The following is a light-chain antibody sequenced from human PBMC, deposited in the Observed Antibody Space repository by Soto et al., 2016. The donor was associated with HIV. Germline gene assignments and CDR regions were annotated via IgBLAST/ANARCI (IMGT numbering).Light chain of an antibody. CDR1: QSTGRF. CDR3: QQSYNTPRS. Sequence: DIQMTQSPSSLSASIGDRVTITCRASQSTGRFLNWYQQISGKAPNLLIYDASTLQSGVPSRFSGSGSGTDFTLIISSLQPEDFATYYCQQSYNTPRSFGQGTMVEIK. CDR2: DAS. J-gene: IGKJ1*01. V-gene: IGKV1-39*01.